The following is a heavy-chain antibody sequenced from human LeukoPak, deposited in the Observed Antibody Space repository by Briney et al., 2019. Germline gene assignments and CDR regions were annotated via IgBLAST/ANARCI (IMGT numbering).Heavy chain of an antibody. CDR3: ARNIVGATTFCFDI. CDR1: GGSFSGYY. Sequence: SSETLSLTCAVYGGSFSGYYWSWIRQPPGKGLEWIGEINHSGSTNYNPSLKSRVTISVDTSKNQFSLKLSSVTAADTAVYYCARNIVGATTFCFDIWGQGTMVTVSS. CDR2: INHSGST. V-gene: IGHV4-34*01. J-gene: IGHJ3*02. D-gene: IGHD1-26*01.